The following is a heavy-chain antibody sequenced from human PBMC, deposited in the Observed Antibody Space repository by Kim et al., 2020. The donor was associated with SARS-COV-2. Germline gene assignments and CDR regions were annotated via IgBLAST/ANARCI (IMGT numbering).Heavy chain of an antibody. J-gene: IGHJ4*02. Sequence: SETLSLTCTVSGGSISSSSYYWGWICQPPGKGLEWIGSIYYSGSTYYNPSLKSRVTISVDTSKNQFSLKLSSVTAADTAVYYCARPGDYGDYAVYFDYWGQGTLVTVSS. D-gene: IGHD4-17*01. V-gene: IGHV4-39*01. CDR2: IYYSGST. CDR3: ARPGDYGDYAVYFDY. CDR1: GGSISSSSYY.